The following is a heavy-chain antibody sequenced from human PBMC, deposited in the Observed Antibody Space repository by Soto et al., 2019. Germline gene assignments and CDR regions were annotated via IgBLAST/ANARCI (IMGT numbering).Heavy chain of an antibody. CDR3: ARHGITMVRGVPGIYYYYGMDV. Sequence: SETLSLTCTVSGGSISSSSYYWGWIRQPPGKRLEWIGSIYYSGSTYYNPSLKSRVTISVDTSKNQFSLKLSSVTAADTAVYYCARHGITMVRGVPGIYYYYGMDVWGQGTTVT. CDR2: IYYSGST. D-gene: IGHD3-10*01. CDR1: GGSISSSSYY. J-gene: IGHJ6*02. V-gene: IGHV4-39*01.